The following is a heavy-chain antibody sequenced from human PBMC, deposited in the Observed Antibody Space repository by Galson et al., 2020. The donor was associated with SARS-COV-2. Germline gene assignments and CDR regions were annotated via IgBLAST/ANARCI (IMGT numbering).Heavy chain of an antibody. Sequence: GALRLSCTASGFTFRDYAMTWVRQAPGKGLEWVGFIRSIELGGTTGYAPSVKGRFTISRDDSKNIAYLQMNSLKTEDTAVYYCMKLYDSNRGVDDWGQGTLVTVSS. CDR2: IRSIELGGTT. V-gene: IGHV3-49*04. J-gene: IGHJ4*02. D-gene: IGHD3-22*01. CDR1: GFTFRDYA. CDR3: MKLYDSNRGVDD.